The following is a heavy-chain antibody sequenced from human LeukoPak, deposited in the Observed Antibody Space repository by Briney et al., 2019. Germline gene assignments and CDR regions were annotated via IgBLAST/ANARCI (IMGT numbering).Heavy chain of an antibody. CDR2: VSASGDTT. V-gene: IGHV3-23*01. Sequence: GGSLRLSCAASGVTFSSYAMGWVRQAPGKGLEWVAAVSASGDTTHHADSVEGRFTISRDNSKNTLYLQMNSLRAEDAAVYYCAKQFVDIWGQGTLVTVSS. CDR3: AKQFVDI. CDR1: GVTFSSYA. J-gene: IGHJ5*02. D-gene: IGHD5-24*01.